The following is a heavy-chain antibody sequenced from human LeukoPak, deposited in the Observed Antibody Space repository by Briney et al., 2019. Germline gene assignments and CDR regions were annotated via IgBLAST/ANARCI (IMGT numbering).Heavy chain of an antibody. CDR3: AREPRLRRGWFDP. D-gene: IGHD4-17*01. J-gene: IGHJ5*02. CDR1: GGSISSGSYY. CDR2: INHSGST. V-gene: IGHV4-39*07. Sequence: SETLSLTCAVSGGSISSGSYYWSWIRQPPGKGLEWIGEINHSGSTNYNPSLKSRVTISVDTSKNQFSLKLSSVTAADTAVYYCAREPRLRRGWFDPWGQGTLVTVSS.